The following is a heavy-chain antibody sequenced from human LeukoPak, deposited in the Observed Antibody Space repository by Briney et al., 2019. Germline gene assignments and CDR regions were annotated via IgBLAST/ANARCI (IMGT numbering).Heavy chain of an antibody. V-gene: IGHV3-48*03. J-gene: IGHJ6*02. CDR2: ISSSGSTI. CDR1: GFTFSSYE. Sequence: GGSLRLSCAASGFTFSSYEMNWVRQAPGKGLEWVSYISSSGSTIYYADPVKGRFTISRDNAKNSLYLQMNSLRAEDTAVYYCARDWELLSYYGMDVWGQGTTVTVSS. D-gene: IGHD1-26*01. CDR3: ARDWELLSYYGMDV.